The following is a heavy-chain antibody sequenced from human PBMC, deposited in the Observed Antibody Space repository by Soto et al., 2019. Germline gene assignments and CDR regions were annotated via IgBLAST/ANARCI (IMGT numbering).Heavy chain of an antibody. V-gene: IGHV4-34*01. CDR1: GGSFSGYY. D-gene: IGHD3-10*01. CDR3: ARVRRGY. CDR2: INHSGST. Sequence: QVQLQQWGAGLLKPSETLSLTCAVYGGSFSGYYWSWIRQPPGKGLEWIGEINHSGSTNYNPSLKXRXXRSVDTSKNQFSLKLSSVTAADTAVYYCARVRRGYWGQGTLVTVSS. J-gene: IGHJ4*02.